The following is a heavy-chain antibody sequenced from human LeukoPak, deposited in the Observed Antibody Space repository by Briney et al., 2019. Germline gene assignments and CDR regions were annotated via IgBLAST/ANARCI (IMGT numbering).Heavy chain of an antibody. D-gene: IGHD2-2*01. CDR2: IKQDGSEK. CDR3: AREIVVVPYYYYYMDV. Sequence: GGSLRLSCAASGFTFSSYWMSWVRQAPGKGLEWVANIKQDGSEKYYVDSVKGRFTISRDNAKNSLYLQMNSLRAEDTAVYYCAREIVVVPYYYYYMDVWGKGTTVTVSS. V-gene: IGHV3-7*01. CDR1: GFTFSSYW. J-gene: IGHJ6*03.